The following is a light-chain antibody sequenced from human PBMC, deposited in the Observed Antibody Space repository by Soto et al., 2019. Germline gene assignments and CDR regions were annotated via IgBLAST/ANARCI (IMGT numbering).Light chain of an antibody. Sequence: ALTKPASGNRFAGRGITISKTRTSSDVGGNKYVSWYQHYPGKAPKLMICDVSNRPSGVSNRFSGSKSGNTASLTISGLQAEDEADYYCSAFTGTTYVFGTGTKVTVL. CDR2: DVS. CDR3: SAFTGTTYV. CDR1: SSDVGGNKY. J-gene: IGLJ1*01. V-gene: IGLV2-14*03.